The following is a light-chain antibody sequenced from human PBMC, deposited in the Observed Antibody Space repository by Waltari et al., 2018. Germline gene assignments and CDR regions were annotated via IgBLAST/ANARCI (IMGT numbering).Light chain of an antibody. CDR3: QQYNNWPPGT. Sequence: ETVVTQSPATLSVSPGERATLSCTTSQSIGSSLAWYQQKPGQAPRLLIYRASTRATGIPARFGGSGSETEFTLTISSLQSEDFAVYYCQQYNNWPPGTFGQGTKVEI. CDR1: QSIGSS. J-gene: IGKJ1*01. V-gene: IGKV3-15*01. CDR2: RAS.